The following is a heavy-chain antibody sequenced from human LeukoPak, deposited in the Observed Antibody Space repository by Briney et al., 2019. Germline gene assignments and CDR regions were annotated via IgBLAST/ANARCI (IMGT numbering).Heavy chain of an antibody. V-gene: IGHV3-7*01. Sequence: GGSLRLSCAASGFTFSSYWMSWVRQAPGKGLEWVANIKQDGSEKYYVDSVKGRFTISRDNAKNSLYLQMNSLRAEDTAVYYCARDMIAAVDAFDIWGQGAMVTVSS. J-gene: IGHJ3*02. CDR2: IKQDGSEK. CDR1: GFTFSSYW. CDR3: ARDMIAAVDAFDI. D-gene: IGHD3-22*01.